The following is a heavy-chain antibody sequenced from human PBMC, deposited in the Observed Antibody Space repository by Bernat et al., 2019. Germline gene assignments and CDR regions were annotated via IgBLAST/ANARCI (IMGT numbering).Heavy chain of an antibody. Sequence: EVQLVESGGGLVQPGGSLRLSCAASGFTFSSYAMHWVRQAPGKGLEYVSAISSNGGSTYYANSVKGRFTISRDNSKNTLYLQMGSLRAEEMAVYYCARGVWGSYRFETRGAFDIWGQGTMVTVSS. D-gene: IGHD3-16*02. V-gene: IGHV3-64*01. CDR1: GFTFSSYA. J-gene: IGHJ3*02. CDR3: ARGVWGSYRFETRGAFDI. CDR2: ISSNGGST.